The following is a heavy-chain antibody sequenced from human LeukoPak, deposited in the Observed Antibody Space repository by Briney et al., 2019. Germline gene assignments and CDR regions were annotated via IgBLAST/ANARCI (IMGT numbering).Heavy chain of an antibody. CDR3: ATEHPYYYDSSGYHMPDAFDI. J-gene: IGHJ3*02. D-gene: IGHD3-22*01. Sequence: GASVKVSCKVSGYTLTELSMHWVRQAPGKGLEWMGGFDPEDGETIYAQKFQGRVTMTEDTSTDTAYMELSSLRSKDTAVYYCATEHPYYYDSSGYHMPDAFDIWGQGTMVTVSS. CDR1: GYTLTELS. CDR2: FDPEDGET. V-gene: IGHV1-24*01.